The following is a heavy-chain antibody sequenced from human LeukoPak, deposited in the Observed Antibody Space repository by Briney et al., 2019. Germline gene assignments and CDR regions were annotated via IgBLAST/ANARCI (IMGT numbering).Heavy chain of an antibody. J-gene: IGHJ4*02. CDR3: AREGATVWGSYRDLWY. Sequence: SETLSLTCAVYGGSFSGYYWSWIRQSPGKGLEWIGEINHSGSTNYNPSLKSRVTISVDTSKNQFSLKLSSVTAADTAVYYCAREGATVWGSYRDLWYWGQGTLVTVSS. CDR1: GGSFSGYY. D-gene: IGHD3-16*02. V-gene: IGHV4-34*01. CDR2: INHSGST.